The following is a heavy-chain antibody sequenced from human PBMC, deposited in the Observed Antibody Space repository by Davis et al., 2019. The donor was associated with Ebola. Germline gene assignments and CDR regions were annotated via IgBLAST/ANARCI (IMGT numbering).Heavy chain of an antibody. V-gene: IGHV1-2*06. CDR2: INPYSGGT. J-gene: IGHJ4*02. CDR3: ARLWFGEVGFEY. CDR1: AYTFTSYD. D-gene: IGHD3-10*01. Sequence: ASAKVSCKASAYTFTSYDINWVRQPPGQGLEWMGRINPYSGGTNYAQKFQGRVTMTRDTSISTAYMELSRVRSDDTAVYYCARLWFGEVGFEYWGQGTLVTVSS.